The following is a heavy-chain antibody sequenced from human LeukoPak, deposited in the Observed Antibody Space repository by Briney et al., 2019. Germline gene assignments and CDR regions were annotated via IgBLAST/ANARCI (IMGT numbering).Heavy chain of an antibody. CDR3: AMLRLGELSLLANAYDI. Sequence: SETLSLTCDVSGSYVNSDQYWGWMRHSPGAGLEWIASVHQTGSPYYNPSLGSRVSLSIDSTKNSFSLRLTSVTAADTAVYYCAMLRLGELSLLANAYDIWGQGTMVIVSS. J-gene: IGHJ3*02. CDR1: GSYVNSDQY. V-gene: IGHV4-38-2*01. CDR2: VHQTGSP. D-gene: IGHD3-16*02.